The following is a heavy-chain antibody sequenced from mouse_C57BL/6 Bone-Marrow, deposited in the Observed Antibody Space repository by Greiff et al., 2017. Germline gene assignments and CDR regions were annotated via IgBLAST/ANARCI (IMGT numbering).Heavy chain of an antibody. CDR1: GYTFTSYG. D-gene: IGHD2-4*01. J-gene: IGHJ3*01. V-gene: IGHV1-81*01. CDR3: ARNDYDGFAY. Sequence: QVQLKQSGAELARPGASVKLSCKASGYTFTSYGISWVKQRTGQGLEWIGEIYPRSGNTYYNEKFKGKATLTADKSSRTAYMELRSLTSEDYAVYCCARNDYDGFAYWGQGTLVTVSA. CDR2: IYPRSGNT.